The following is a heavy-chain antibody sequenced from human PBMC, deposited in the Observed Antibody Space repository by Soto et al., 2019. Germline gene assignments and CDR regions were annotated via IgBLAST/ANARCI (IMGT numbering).Heavy chain of an antibody. CDR2: IIPIFGTA. CDR3: ARGGSMAGTTPLPYYYYGMDV. D-gene: IGHD1-7*01. Sequence: QVQLVQSGAEVKKPGSSVKVSCKASGGTFSSYAISWVRQAPGQGLEWMGGIIPIFGTANYAQKFQGRVTITADKSTSTAYMELSSLRSEDTAVYYCARGGSMAGTTPLPYYYYGMDVWGQGTTVTVSS. V-gene: IGHV1-69*06. CDR1: GGTFSSYA. J-gene: IGHJ6*02.